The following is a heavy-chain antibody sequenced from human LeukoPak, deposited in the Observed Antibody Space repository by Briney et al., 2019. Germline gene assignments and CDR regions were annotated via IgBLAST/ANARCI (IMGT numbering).Heavy chain of an antibody. V-gene: IGHV3-23*01. CDR2: ISGSDGST. CDR3: AELGITMIGGV. CDR1: GFTFSSYA. D-gene: IGHD3-10*02. J-gene: IGHJ6*04. Sequence: GGSLRLSCAASGFTFSSYAMSWVRQAPGKGLEWVSGISGSDGSTNYADSVKGRFTISRENSKNTLYLQMNSLRAEDTAVYYCAELGITMIGGVWGKGTTVTISS.